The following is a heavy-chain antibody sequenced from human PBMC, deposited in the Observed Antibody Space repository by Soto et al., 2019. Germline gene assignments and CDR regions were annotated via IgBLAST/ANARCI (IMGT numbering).Heavy chain of an antibody. D-gene: IGHD2-8*01. CDR2: IFSNDEK. V-gene: IGHV2-26*01. Sequence: TCAVPGGSISSGGYSWSWFRQPPGKALEWLAHIFSNDEKYYSTSLKSRLTISKDTSKSQVVLTMTNMDPVDTATYYCARIPMVPQNWFDPWGQGTLVTVSS. CDR1: GGSISSGGYS. CDR3: ARIPMVPQNWFDP. J-gene: IGHJ5*02.